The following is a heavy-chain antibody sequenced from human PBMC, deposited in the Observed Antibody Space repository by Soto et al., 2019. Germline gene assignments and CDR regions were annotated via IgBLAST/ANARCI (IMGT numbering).Heavy chain of an antibody. J-gene: IGHJ4*02. V-gene: IGHV3-33*01. CDR1: GFTFSSYG. CDR2: IWYDGSNK. Sequence: QVQLVESGGGVVQPGRSLRLSCAASGFTFSSYGIHWVRQAPGKGLEWVAVIWYDGSNKYYADSVKGRFTISRDNSKNTLYLQMNSLRAEDTAVYYCARDYDSSGYPRYYFDYWGQGTLVTVSS. CDR3: ARDYDSSGYPRYYFDY. D-gene: IGHD3-22*01.